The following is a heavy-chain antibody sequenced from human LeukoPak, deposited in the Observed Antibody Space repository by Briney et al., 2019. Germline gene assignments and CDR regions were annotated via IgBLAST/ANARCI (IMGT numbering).Heavy chain of an antibody. CDR2: ISSSSSYI. D-gene: IGHD6-19*01. Sequence: GGSLRLSCAASGITFSSYSMSWVRQAPGKGLEWVSSISSSSSYIYYADSVKDRFTISRDNDKNSLYLKMNSLRAEDTAVYYCAKGTSFDIAVAGTVDYWGQGTLDTVSS. CDR1: GITFSSYS. J-gene: IGHJ4*02. V-gene: IGHV3-21*04. CDR3: AKGTSFDIAVAGTVDY.